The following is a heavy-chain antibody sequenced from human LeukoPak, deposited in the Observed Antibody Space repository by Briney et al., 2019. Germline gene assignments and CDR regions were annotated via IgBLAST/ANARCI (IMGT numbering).Heavy chain of an antibody. CDR3: ARDGGVEFHFDY. D-gene: IGHD2-8*02. Sequence: GGSLRLSCAASGFTFSSYAMHWVRQAPGKGLEWVAVISYDGSNKYYADSVKGRFTISRDNSKNTLYLQMNSLRAEDTAVYYCARDGGVEFHFDYWGQGTLVTVSS. J-gene: IGHJ4*02. CDR2: ISYDGSNK. V-gene: IGHV3-30-3*01. CDR1: GFTFSSYA.